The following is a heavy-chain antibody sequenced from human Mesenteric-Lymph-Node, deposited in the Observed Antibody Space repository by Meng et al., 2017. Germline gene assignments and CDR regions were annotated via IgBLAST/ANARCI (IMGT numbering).Heavy chain of an antibody. CDR3: ARAYCSGGSCYWGYYFDY. J-gene: IGHJ4*02. CDR1: GYTFTGYY. D-gene: IGHD2-15*01. Sequence: ASVKVSCKASGYTFTGYYMHWVRQAPGQGLEWMGWINPNSGGTNYAQKFQGRVTMTRDTSISTAYMELSRLRSDDTAVYYCARAYCSGGSCYWGYYFDYWGQGTLVTVYS. CDR2: INPNSGGT. V-gene: IGHV1-2*02.